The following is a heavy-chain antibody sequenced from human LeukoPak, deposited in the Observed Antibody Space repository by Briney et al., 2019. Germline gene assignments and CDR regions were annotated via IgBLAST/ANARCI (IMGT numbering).Heavy chain of an antibody. CDR1: GFTFSSYA. CDR2: ISGSGGIT. J-gene: IGHJ6*02. D-gene: IGHD6-19*01. V-gene: IGHV3-23*01. Sequence: GGSLRLSCAASGFTFSSYAMSWVRHAPGKGLEWVSAISGSGGITYYADSVKGRFTISRDNSKNTLYLQMNSLRAEDTAVYYCARERDEYSSGWYVYYYYYGMDVWGQGTTVTVSS. CDR3: ARERDEYSSGWYVYYYYYGMDV.